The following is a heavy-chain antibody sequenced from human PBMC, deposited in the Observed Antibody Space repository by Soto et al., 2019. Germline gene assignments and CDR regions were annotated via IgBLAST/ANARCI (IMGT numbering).Heavy chain of an antibody. Sequence: PGGSLRLSCAVSGFTFTSYSMSWVRQAPGEGLEWVANIRQDGHEKYYVDSVRGRFTISRGNAQNSLYLQMDSLRAEDTAMYYCARDLPGYCSTTNCYYYFDFWGQGTLVTVSS. CDR2: IRQDGHEK. V-gene: IGHV3-7*03. CDR3: ARDLPGYCSTTNCYYYFDF. D-gene: IGHD2-2*01. CDR1: GFTFTSYS. J-gene: IGHJ4*02.